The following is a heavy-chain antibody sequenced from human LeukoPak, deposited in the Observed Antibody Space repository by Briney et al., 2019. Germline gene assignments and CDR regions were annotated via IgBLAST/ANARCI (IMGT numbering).Heavy chain of an antibody. CDR3: ARREGFWYFDL. CDR1: GGSISTYY. CDR2: IYYTGST. V-gene: IGHV4-59*08. J-gene: IGHJ2*01. Sequence: SETLSLTCTISGGSISTYYWSWIRQPPGKGLEWIGYIYYTGSTNYNPSLKSRVTFSVDTSKNHFSLKLISVTAADTAVYYCARREGFWYFDLWGRGTLVTVSS.